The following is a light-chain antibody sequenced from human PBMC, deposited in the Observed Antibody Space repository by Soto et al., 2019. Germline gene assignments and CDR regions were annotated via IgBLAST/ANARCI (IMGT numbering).Light chain of an antibody. V-gene: IGKV3-15*01. J-gene: IGKJ5*01. CDR1: QTVNYK. Sequence: EIVMTQSPATLSVSPGERATLSCRTSQTVNYKLAWYQQKPGQAPRLLIYGASTRATGIPARSSGGGSGTEFTLTISSLQSEDFAVYYCQQYNNWPPITFGQGTRLEIK. CDR3: QQYNNWPPIT. CDR2: GAS.